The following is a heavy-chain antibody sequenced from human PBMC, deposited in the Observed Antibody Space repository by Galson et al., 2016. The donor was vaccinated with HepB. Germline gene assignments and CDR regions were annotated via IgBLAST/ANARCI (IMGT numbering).Heavy chain of an antibody. CDR1: GFTFDRYA. Sequence: SLRLSCAASGFTFDRYAMTWVRQAPGKGLQWVSSIGGSGSSTYYADSVKGRFTISRDNSKNTLYLQMHSLRAEDTAKYYCAKNRHLVVVVAGMDVWGKGTTVTVSS. V-gene: IGHV3-23*01. J-gene: IGHJ6*04. D-gene: IGHD3-22*01. CDR3: AKNRHLVVVVAGMDV. CDR2: IGGSGSST.